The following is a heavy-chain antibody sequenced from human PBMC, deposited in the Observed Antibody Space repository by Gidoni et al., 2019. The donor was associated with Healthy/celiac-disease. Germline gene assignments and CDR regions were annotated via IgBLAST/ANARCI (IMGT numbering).Heavy chain of an antibody. V-gene: IGHV3-64*01. Sequence: EVQLVESGGGLVQPGGSLRLSCAASGFTFSSYAMHWVRQAPGKGLEYVSAISSNGGSTYYANSVKGRFTISRDNSKNTLYLQMGSLRAEDMAVYYCARVRYFDWLLLDYWGQGTLVTVSS. D-gene: IGHD3-9*01. J-gene: IGHJ4*02. CDR2: ISSNGGST. CDR1: GFTFSSYA. CDR3: ARVRYFDWLLLDY.